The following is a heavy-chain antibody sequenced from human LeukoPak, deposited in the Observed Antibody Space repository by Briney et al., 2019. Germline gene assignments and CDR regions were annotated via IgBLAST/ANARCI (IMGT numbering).Heavy chain of an antibody. V-gene: IGHV3-73*01. J-gene: IGHJ6*02. Sequence: GGSLKLSCAASGFTFSGSAMHWVRQASGKGLEWVGRIRSKANSCATAYAASVKGRFTISRDDSKNTAYLQINSLKTGDTAVYCCTTVRGYYYYGMDVWGQGTTVTVSS. CDR1: GFTFSGSA. CDR2: IRSKANSCAT. CDR3: TTVRGYYYYGMDV. D-gene: IGHD6-19*01.